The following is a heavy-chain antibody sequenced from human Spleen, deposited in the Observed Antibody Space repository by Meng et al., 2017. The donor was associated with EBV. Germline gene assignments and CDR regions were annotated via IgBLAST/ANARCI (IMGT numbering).Heavy chain of an antibody. D-gene: IGHD4-23*01. CDR2: ISGYNGHT. J-gene: IGHJ4*02. CDR3: ARESDYGANWYYFDY. CDR1: GYSFTSQG. Sequence: QGQLVQAGAEVKKPGASVKVSCKASGYSFTSQGIHWVRQAPGQGLEWMGWISGYNGHTNYAQKFQDRVTMTTDTSTSTAYMELGSLTSDDTAVYYCARESDYGANWYYFDYWGQGTLVTVSS. V-gene: IGHV1-18*01.